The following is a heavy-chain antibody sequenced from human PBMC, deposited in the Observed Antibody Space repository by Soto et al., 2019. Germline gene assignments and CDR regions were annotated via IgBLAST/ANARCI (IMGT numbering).Heavy chain of an antibody. V-gene: IGHV4-39*01. CDR2: IYYSGST. D-gene: IGHD1-7*01. J-gene: IGHJ4*02. CDR1: GGSISSSSYY. CDR3: ARHEGQYNWNYHQGDVFDY. Sequence: SETLSLPCTVSGGSISSSSYYWGWIRQPPGKGLEWIGSIYYSGSTYYNPSLKSRVTISVDTSKNQFSLKLSSVTAADTAVYYCARHEGQYNWNYHQGDVFDYWGQGTLVTVSS.